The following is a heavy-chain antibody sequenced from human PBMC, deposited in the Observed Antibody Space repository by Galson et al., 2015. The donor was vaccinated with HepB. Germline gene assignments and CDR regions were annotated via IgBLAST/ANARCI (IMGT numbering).Heavy chain of an antibody. CDR3: ARTPQNWDPPNYYYYYGMDV. D-gene: IGHD7-27*01. J-gene: IGHJ6*02. V-gene: IGHV2-70*11. CDR2: IGWDDDK. Sequence: PALVKPTQTLTLTCTFSGFSLSTSGMCVSWIRQPPGKALEWLARIGWDDDKYYSTSLKTRLTISKDTSKNQVVLTMTNMDPVDTATYYCARTPQNWDPPNYYYYYGMDVWGQGTTVTVSS. CDR1: GFSLSTSGMC.